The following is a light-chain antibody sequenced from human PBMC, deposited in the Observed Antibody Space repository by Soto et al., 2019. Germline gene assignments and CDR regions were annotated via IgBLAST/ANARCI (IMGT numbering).Light chain of an antibody. J-gene: IGLJ2*01. V-gene: IGLV2-14*03. CDR1: SSDIGNYDF. Sequence: QSVLTQPASVSGSPGQSITISCTGTSSDIGNYDFVSWYQQVPGTAPKAMIYDVSSRPSGVSNRFSGSKSGNTASLTISGLQAEDEAYYYCSSYTTSTTSILFGGGTKLTVL. CDR2: DVS. CDR3: SSYTTSTTSIL.